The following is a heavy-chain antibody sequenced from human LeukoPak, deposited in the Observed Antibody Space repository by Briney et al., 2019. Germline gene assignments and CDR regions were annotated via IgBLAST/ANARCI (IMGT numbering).Heavy chain of an antibody. J-gene: IGHJ4*02. Sequence: LTGGSLRLSCAASGFPFSSYSMNWVRQAPGKGLEWVSYITSSSSTMYYADAVKGRFAISRDNAKNSLYLQMNSLRAEDTAVYYCARKSGSSGYPFDYWGQGTLVTVSS. CDR2: ITSSSSTM. V-gene: IGHV3-48*01. D-gene: IGHD3-22*01. CDR1: GFPFSSYS. CDR3: ARKSGSSGYPFDY.